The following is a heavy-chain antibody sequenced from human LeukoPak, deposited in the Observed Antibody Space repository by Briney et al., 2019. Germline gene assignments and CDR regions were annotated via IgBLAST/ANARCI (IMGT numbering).Heavy chain of an antibody. CDR1: GYTFTDYY. CDR3: AREFNTYYYGSGSHDAFDI. V-gene: IGHV1-2*02. CDR2: ITPYSCGT. D-gene: IGHD3-10*01. J-gene: IGHJ3*02. Sequence: ASVKVSCKASGYTFTDYYIHWVRQAPGQGLEWMGWITPYSCGTDYAQKFQGRVTMTMDTSISTVYMELSRLRSDDTAVYYCAREFNTYYYGSGSHDAFDIWGQGTEVTVS.